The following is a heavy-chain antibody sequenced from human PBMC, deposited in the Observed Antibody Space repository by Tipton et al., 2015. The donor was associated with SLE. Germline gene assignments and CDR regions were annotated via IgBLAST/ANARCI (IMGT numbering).Heavy chain of an antibody. V-gene: IGHV4-34*01. CDR1: GASLSGSS. CDR3: ARERATSASHYYYYMDV. Sequence: LRLSCSVYGASLSGSSWSWIRQPPGGGLEWIGEIHHGGNTNYNPSLMSRVTISVDTSKNQFSLRLNSVTAADTAVYYCARERATSASHYYYYMDVWDKGSTVTVSS. J-gene: IGHJ6*03. CDR2: IHHGGNT.